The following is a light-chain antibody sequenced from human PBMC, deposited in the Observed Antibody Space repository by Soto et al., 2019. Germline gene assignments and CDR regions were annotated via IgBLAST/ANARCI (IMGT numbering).Light chain of an antibody. V-gene: IGLV2-11*01. Sequence: SALIHPRTVSGSSRLPVTIARPRTSSDVGCYNDGSGDQQHPGKAPKLMSYEVSKGPSGVPDRFSGSNSGNTASLTISGLQAEEEADYYCCSYAGSYTFGVFGTGTKVTGL. J-gene: IGLJ1*01. CDR1: SSDVGCYND. CDR2: EVS. CDR3: CSYAGSYTFGV.